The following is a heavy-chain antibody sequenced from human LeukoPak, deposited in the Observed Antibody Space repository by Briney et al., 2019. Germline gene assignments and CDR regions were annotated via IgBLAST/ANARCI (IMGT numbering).Heavy chain of an antibody. J-gene: IGHJ4*02. CDR2: ISESGDVT. CDR3: ARDSSHYLGSSDY. CDR1: GFTFSNYP. V-gene: IGHV3-23*01. Sequence: GRSLRLSCGASGFTFSNYPMSWVRQAPGRGLEWVSVISESGDVTHYADAMKGRFTISRDNAKNTLNLQMNSLRAEDTAIYYCARDSSHYLGSSDYWGQGTLVTVSS. D-gene: IGHD6-6*01.